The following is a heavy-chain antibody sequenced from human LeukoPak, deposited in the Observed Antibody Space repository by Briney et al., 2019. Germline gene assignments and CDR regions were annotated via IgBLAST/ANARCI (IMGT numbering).Heavy chain of an antibody. D-gene: IGHD1-26*01. Sequence: SETLSLTCTVSGGSISSYYWSWIRQPAGKGLEWIRRIYTSGSTNYNPSLKSRVTMSVDTSKNQFSLKLNSVTAADTAVYYCARGLGSSESIWFDPCGQGALATVSS. V-gene: IGHV4-4*07. CDR3: ARGLGSSESIWFDP. CDR1: GGSISSYY. J-gene: IGHJ5*02. CDR2: IYTSGST.